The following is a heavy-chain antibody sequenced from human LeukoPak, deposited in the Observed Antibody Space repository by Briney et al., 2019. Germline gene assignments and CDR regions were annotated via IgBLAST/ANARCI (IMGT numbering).Heavy chain of an antibody. CDR3: ARDPGNYYYGMDV. J-gene: IGHJ6*02. CDR2: IKQDGSEK. CDR1: GFTFSSYW. V-gene: IGHV3-7*01. D-gene: IGHD3-10*01. Sequence: PGGSLRLSCAASGFTFSSYWMSWVRQAPGKGLEWVANIKQDGSEKYYVDSVKGRFTISRDNAKNSLYLQMISLRAEDTAVYYCARDPGNYYYGMDVWGQGTTVTVSS.